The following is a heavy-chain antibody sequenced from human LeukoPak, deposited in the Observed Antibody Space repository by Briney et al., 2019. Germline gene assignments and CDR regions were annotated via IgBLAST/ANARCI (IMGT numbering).Heavy chain of an antibody. J-gene: IGHJ5*02. V-gene: IGHV4-34*01. CDR1: GGSFSGYY. D-gene: IGHD3-16*02. CDR2: INHSGST. Sequence: KPSETLSLTCAVYGGSFSGYYWSWIRQPPGKGLEWIGEINHSGSTNYNPSLKSRVTISVDTSKNQFSLKLSSVTAADTAVYYCARGHNDYVWGSYREKINWFDPWGQGTLVTVSS. CDR3: ARGHNDYVWGSYREKINWFDP.